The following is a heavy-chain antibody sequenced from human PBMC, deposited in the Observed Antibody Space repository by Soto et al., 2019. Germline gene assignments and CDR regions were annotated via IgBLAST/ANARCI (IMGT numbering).Heavy chain of an antibody. J-gene: IGHJ5*02. V-gene: IGHV4-31*03. CDR1: GGSISSGGYY. CDR3: ARDIGGDDSTGLCLPWFDX. D-gene: IGHD3-22*01. CDR2: IYYSGNT. Sequence: NPSETLSLTCTVSGGSISSGGYYWSWIRQHPGKGLEGIGYIYYSGNTYYNPSLKSRVTISVDTSQNKFSLKLSYVTAAETAVYYCARDIGGDDSTGLCLPWFDXWGQGTLVTVSX.